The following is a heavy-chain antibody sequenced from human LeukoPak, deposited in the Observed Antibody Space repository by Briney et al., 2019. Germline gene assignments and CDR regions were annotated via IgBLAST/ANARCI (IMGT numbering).Heavy chain of an antibody. CDR1: GFTINRNY. Sequence: GGSLTLTCAASGFTINRNYMSWVRQAPGKGREGVSVIYSGGSTYYTDSVKGRFTISRDNSKNTLYLTMRSLNAEDTAVYYCARPRGVRVSPYRFPYYYYGMDVWGQGTTVTVSS. CDR3: ARPRGVRVSPYRFPYYYYGMDV. D-gene: IGHD4-23*01. J-gene: IGHJ6*02. CDR2: IYSGGST. V-gene: IGHV3-66*04.